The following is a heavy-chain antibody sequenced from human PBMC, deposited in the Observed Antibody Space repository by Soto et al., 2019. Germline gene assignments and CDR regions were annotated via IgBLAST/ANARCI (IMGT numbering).Heavy chain of an antibody. Sequence: PPETLGVTCPVSGGSVSGCYWSWIRQPPGKGREWIGYIYYSGSTNDNPSLKRRVTIPVDTSKNQFSLKLSSVTAADTAVYYCARDRRVYGSLCGRFGWFDPWGQGTLVTVS. CDR1: GGSVSGCY. CDR3: ARDRRVYGSLCGRFGWFDP. CDR2: IYYSGST. D-gene: IGHD2-21*01. J-gene: IGHJ5*02. V-gene: IGHV4-59*02.